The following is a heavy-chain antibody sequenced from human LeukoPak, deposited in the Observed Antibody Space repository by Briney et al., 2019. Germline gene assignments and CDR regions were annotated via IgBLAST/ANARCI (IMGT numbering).Heavy chain of an antibody. D-gene: IGHD3-22*01. Sequence: SETLSLTCAVYGGSFSGYYWSWIRQPPGKGLEWIGEINHSGSINYNPSLKSRVTISVDTSKNQFSLKLSSVTAADTAVYYCARDPDYYYDSSGSSYWGQGTLVTVSS. V-gene: IGHV4-34*01. CDR3: ARDPDYYYDSSGSSY. CDR2: INHSGSI. CDR1: GGSFSGYY. J-gene: IGHJ4*02.